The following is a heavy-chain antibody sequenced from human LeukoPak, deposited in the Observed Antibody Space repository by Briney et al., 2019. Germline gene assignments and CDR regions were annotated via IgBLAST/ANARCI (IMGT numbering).Heavy chain of an antibody. D-gene: IGHD4-23*01. CDR2: ISWDGGST. V-gene: IGHV3-43*01. J-gene: IGHJ4*02. CDR1: GFTFDDHT. CDR3: AKDTGGGNRVWYYFDY. Sequence: SGGSLRLSCAASGFTFDDHTMHWVRQAPGKGLEWVSLISWDGGSTYYADSVKGRFTISRDNSKNSLYLQMNSLRTEDTALYYCAKDTGGGNRVWYYFDYWGQGTLVTVSS.